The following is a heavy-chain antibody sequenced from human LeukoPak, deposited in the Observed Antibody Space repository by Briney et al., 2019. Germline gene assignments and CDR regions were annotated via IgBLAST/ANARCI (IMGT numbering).Heavy chain of an antibody. Sequence: EGSLRLSCAASGFTFSSYAMSWVRQAPGKGLEWVSAISGSGGSTYYADSVKGRFTISRDNSKNTLYLQMNSLRAEDTAVYYCAKDPGYDILTGYIPGFDYWGQGTLVTVSS. D-gene: IGHD3-9*01. CDR1: GFTFSSYA. J-gene: IGHJ4*02. V-gene: IGHV3-23*01. CDR2: ISGSGGST. CDR3: AKDPGYDILTGYIPGFDY.